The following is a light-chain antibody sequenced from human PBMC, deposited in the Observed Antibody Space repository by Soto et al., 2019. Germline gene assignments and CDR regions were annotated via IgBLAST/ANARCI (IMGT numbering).Light chain of an antibody. CDR3: GTWDSNLSAYV. Sequence: QSVLTQPPSVSAAPGQKVTISCSGSSSNIGHNYVSWYQQLPGTAPKLLIHDNNNRPSGIPDRFSGSRSGTSATLGITGLQTGDEADYYCGTWDSNLSAYVFGTGTKLTVL. CDR1: SSNIGHNY. CDR2: DNN. J-gene: IGLJ1*01. V-gene: IGLV1-51*01.